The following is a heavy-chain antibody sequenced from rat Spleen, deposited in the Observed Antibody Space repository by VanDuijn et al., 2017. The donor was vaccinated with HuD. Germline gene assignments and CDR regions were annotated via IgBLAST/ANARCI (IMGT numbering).Heavy chain of an antibody. Sequence: EVQLVESDGGLVQPGRSLKLSCAASGFTFSDYYMAWVRQAPKKGLEWVASITNTGGSTYYPDSVKGRFTISRDNAKSTLYLQMNSLRSEDTATYYCTRVEYTTDYYWGQGVMVTVSS. CDR2: ITNTGGST. CDR3: TRVEYTTDYY. V-gene: IGHV5-20*01. J-gene: IGHJ2*01. CDR1: GFTFSDYY. D-gene: IGHD1-6*01.